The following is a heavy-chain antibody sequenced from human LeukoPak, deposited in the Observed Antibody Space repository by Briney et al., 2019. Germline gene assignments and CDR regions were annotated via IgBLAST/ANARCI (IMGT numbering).Heavy chain of an antibody. J-gene: IGHJ5*02. Sequence: ASVKVSCKASGYTFTGYYMHWVRQAPGQGLEWMGWINPNSGGTNYAQKFQGRVTMTRDTSISTAYMELSRLRSDDTAVYYCAGGYCSSTSCLHYDWFDPWGQGTLVTVSS. D-gene: IGHD2-2*01. CDR2: INPNSGGT. CDR3: AGGYCSSTSCLHYDWFDP. CDR1: GYTFTGYY. V-gene: IGHV1-2*02.